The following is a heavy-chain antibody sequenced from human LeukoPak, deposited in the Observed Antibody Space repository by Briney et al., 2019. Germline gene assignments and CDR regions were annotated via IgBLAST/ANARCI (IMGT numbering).Heavy chain of an antibody. Sequence: GGSLRLSCAASRFPFSDYYMSWIRQAPGKGLEWVANIKQDGSGKHYMDSVKGRFTISRDNAKNSLYLQMSSLRAEDTAVYYCARAVGAYCGGDCYHYFDYWGQGTLVTVSS. D-gene: IGHD2-21*02. CDR1: RFPFSDYY. V-gene: IGHV3-7*01. CDR3: ARAVGAYCGGDCYHYFDY. J-gene: IGHJ4*02. CDR2: IKQDGSGK.